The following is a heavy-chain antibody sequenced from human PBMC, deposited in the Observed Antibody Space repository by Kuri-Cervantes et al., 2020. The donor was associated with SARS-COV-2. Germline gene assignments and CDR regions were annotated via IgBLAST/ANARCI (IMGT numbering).Heavy chain of an antibody. CDR3: SRGGDYSDWYDP. D-gene: IGHD4-11*01. CDR2: INHNEST. J-gene: IGHJ5*02. V-gene: IGHV4-34*01. Sequence: CAVSTGCTSIYYWSWLRPPPGKGLEWIGEINHNESTNYNPSLKIRVTITVDTSKNQFSLKLSSVTAADTAVYYCSRGGDYSDWYDPWGQGTLVTVSS. CDR1: TGCTSIYY.